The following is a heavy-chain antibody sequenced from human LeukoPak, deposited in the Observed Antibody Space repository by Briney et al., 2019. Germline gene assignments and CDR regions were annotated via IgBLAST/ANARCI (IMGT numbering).Heavy chain of an antibody. J-gene: IGHJ4*02. V-gene: IGHV1-8*03. CDR2: MNPNSGNT. Sequence: ASVKVSCKASGYTFTSYDINWVRQATGQGLEWMGWMNPNSGNTGYAQKFQGRVTITRNTSISTAYMELSSLSSEDTAVYYCARYSSSWHRDFDYWGQGTLVTVSS. CDR1: GYTFTSYD. D-gene: IGHD6-13*01. CDR3: ARYSSSWHRDFDY.